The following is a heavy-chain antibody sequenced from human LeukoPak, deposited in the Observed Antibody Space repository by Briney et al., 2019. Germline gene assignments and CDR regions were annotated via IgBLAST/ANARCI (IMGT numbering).Heavy chain of an antibody. D-gene: IGHD1-26*01. V-gene: IGHV3-48*03. CDR3: ASVGYYFDS. CDR1: GFTFSSYE. Sequence: GGSLRLSCAASGFTFSSYEMNWVRQAPGKGLEWVSYISSSGSTIYYADSVKGRFTISRDNAKNSLYLQMNSLRAEDTAVYYCASVGYYFDSWGQGTLVTVSS. CDR2: ISSSGSTI. J-gene: IGHJ4*02.